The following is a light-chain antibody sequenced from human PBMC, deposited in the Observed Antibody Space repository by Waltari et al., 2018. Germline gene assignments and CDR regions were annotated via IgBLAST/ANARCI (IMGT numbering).Light chain of an antibody. CDR3: QQYKFWPPLT. J-gene: IGKJ4*01. CDR2: GAS. V-gene: IGKV3-15*01. CDR1: QSIHDN. Sequence: EIVMTQSPATLSVSQGERATLYCRASQSIHDNLSWYQQKPGHAPRHLIYGASTWATGIPARLRVSGSGAELNLTITSRQSEDCAVYYCQQYKFWPPLTFGGGTKVEIK.